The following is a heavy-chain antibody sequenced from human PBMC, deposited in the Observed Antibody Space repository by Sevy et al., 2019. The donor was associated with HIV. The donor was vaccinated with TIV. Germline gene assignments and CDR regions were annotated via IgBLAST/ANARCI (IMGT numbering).Heavy chain of an antibody. Sequence: ASVKVSCKASGGTFSSYAISWVRQAPGQGLEWMGGIIPIFGTANYAQKLQGRVTITADESTSKAYMELSSLRSEDTAVDYCARDQGYYYGSGSYYNDNFDYWGQGTLVTVSS. CDR3: ARDQGYYYGSGSYYNDNFDY. CDR1: GGTFSSYA. J-gene: IGHJ4*02. CDR2: IIPIFGTA. V-gene: IGHV1-69*13. D-gene: IGHD3-10*01.